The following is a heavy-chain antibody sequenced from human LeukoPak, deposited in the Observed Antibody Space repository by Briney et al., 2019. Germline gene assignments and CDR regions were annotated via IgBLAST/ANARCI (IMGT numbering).Heavy chain of an antibody. CDR1: GFTFSSYS. Sequence: PGGSLRLSCAASGFTFSSYSMNWVRQAPGKGLEWVSYISSSGSTIYYADSVKGRFTISRDNAKNSLYLQMNSLRAEDTAVYYWAREEVCFDYWGRGTLVTVSS. J-gene: IGHJ4*02. CDR3: AREEVCFDY. CDR2: ISSSGSTI. V-gene: IGHV3-48*01.